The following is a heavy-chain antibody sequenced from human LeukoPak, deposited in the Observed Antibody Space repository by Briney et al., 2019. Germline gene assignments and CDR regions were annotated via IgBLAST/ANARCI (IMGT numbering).Heavy chain of an antibody. CDR1: GFTFNSYT. CDR2: LLYDGSGK. J-gene: IGHJ3*01. Sequence: GGSLRLSCAASGFTFNSYTMHWVRQAPGKGLEWVATLLYDGSGKYYGDSVKGQFTISTDNLKTTLFLQMNSVRNEDAAVYYCAREYSGSGGAFEVWGQGTMVTVSS. D-gene: IGHD1-26*01. CDR3: AREYSGSGGAFEV. V-gene: IGHV3-30*04.